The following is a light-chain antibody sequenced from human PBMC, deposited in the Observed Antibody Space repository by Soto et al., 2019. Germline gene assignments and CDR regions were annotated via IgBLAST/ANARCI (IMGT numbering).Light chain of an antibody. CDR1: SSNIGAGYD. Sequence: QAVLTQPRSVSVAPAQGVTISCTGSSSNIGAGYDVHWYQQRPGTAPKLLIYGNKNRPSGVPDRFSGSKSGTSASLAITGLQAEDEADYYCQSYDSSLSVSYVFGTGTKVTLL. CDR2: GNK. V-gene: IGLV1-40*01. J-gene: IGLJ1*01. CDR3: QSYDSSLSVSYV.